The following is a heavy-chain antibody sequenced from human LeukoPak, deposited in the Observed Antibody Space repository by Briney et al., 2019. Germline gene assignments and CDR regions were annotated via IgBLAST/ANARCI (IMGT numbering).Heavy chain of an antibody. V-gene: IGHV4-59*01. Sequence: KPSETLSLTCTVSGGSISSRYYWSWIRQPPGKGLEWIGFIYYSGSTNYNPSLKSRVTISVDTSKNQFSLKLSSVTAADTAVYYCARGRNNIVVVPAAISSWFDPWGQGTLVTVSS. CDR3: ARGRNNIVVVPAAISSWFDP. J-gene: IGHJ5*02. CDR1: GGSISSRYY. D-gene: IGHD2-2*01. CDR2: IYYSGST.